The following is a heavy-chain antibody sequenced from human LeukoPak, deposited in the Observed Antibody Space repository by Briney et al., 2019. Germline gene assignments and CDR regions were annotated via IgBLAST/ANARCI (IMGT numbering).Heavy chain of an antibody. CDR3: ARGRLLEWFDN. D-gene: IGHD3-3*01. CDR1: GYNFNDYY. Sequence: ASVKVSCKASGYNFNDYYLHWVRQAPGQGLEWMGWINPNSGGTNYAQTFQGRVTMTRDTSITTAYMELSRLRSDDTAVYYCARGRLLEWFDNWGQGTLVSVSS. CDR2: INPNSGGT. V-gene: IGHV1-2*02. J-gene: IGHJ5*02.